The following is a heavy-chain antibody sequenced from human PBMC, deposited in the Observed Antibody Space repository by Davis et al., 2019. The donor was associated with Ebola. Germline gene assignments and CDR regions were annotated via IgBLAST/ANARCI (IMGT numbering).Heavy chain of an antibody. D-gene: IGHD6-13*01. J-gene: IGHJ2*01. CDR2: IIPILGIA. V-gene: IGHV1-69*04. Sequence: SVKVSCKASGGTFSSYAISWVRQAPGQGLEWMGRIIPILGIANYAQKFQGRVTITADKSTSTAYMELSSLKASDTAMYYCARRRQQPTWYFDLWGRGTLVTVSS. CDR1: GGTFSSYA. CDR3: ARRRQQPTWYFDL.